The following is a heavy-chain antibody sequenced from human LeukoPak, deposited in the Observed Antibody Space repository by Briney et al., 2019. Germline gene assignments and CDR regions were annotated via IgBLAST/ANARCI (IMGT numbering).Heavy chain of an antibody. D-gene: IGHD2-21*01. Sequence: SGGSLRLSCAASGFTFSIYAMSWVRQAPGKGLEWVSAISGSGGSTYYADSVKGRFTISRDNSKNTLYLQMNSLRAEDTAVYYCAKVVYCGGDCYSAAFDIWGQGTMVTVSS. CDR1: GFTFSIYA. CDR2: ISGSGGST. V-gene: IGHV3-23*01. J-gene: IGHJ3*02. CDR3: AKVVYCGGDCYSAAFDI.